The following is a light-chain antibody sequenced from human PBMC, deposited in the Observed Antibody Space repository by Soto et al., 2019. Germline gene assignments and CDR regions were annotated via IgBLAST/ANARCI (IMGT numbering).Light chain of an antibody. Sequence: DIQMTQSPSSLSASLGDRVTMTCRASQTISSYLNWYQQKPGKAPKLLISGASSLQSGVPSRFSGSGFGTDFTLTISRLEPEDFAVYYCQQYGTSPLTFGQGTNLEIK. CDR1: QTISSY. CDR2: GAS. J-gene: IGKJ2*01. CDR3: QQYGTSPLT. V-gene: IGKV1-39*01.